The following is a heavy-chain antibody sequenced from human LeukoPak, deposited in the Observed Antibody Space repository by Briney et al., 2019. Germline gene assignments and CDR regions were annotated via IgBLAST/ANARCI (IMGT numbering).Heavy chain of an antibody. V-gene: IGHV3-30*18. CDR2: ISYDGSNK. J-gene: IGHJ4*02. CDR1: GFTFSSYG. CDR3: GKSDRYYSSSWYEYFDY. Sequence: GGSLRLSCAASGFTFSSYGMHWVRQAPGKGLEWVAVISYDGSNKYYADSVKGRFTISRDNSKNTLYLQMNSLRAEDTAVYYCGKSDRYYSSSWYEYFDYWGQGTLVTVSS. D-gene: IGHD6-13*01.